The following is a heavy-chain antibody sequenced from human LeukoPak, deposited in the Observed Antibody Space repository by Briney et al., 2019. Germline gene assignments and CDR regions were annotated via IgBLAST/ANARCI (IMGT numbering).Heavy chain of an antibody. J-gene: IGHJ4*02. V-gene: IGHV1-2*07. D-gene: IGHD3-22*01. CDR1: GYTFTDHY. Sequence: ASVKVSCKASGYTFTDHYMHWVRQAPGQGPEWMGWINPNSGGINDYAHKFQGRVTMTRDTSISTAYMELSRLRSDDTAVYYCARGDQRYYYDSSGSSDYWGQGTLVTVSS. CDR2: INPNSGGI. CDR3: ARGDQRYYYDSSGSSDY.